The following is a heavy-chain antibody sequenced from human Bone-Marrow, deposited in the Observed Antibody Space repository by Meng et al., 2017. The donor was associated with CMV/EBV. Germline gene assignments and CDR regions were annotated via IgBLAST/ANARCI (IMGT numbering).Heavy chain of an antibody. CDR1: GYTFTGYY. J-gene: IGHJ6*02. Sequence: ASVKVSCKASGYTFTGYYMHWVRQAPGQGLEWMGWINPNSGGTNYAQEFQGRVTITRDTSASTAYMELSSLRSDDTAVYYCARDFDFWSGYPDYYGMDVWGQGTTVTVSS. CDR2: INPNSGGT. V-gene: IGHV1-2*02. CDR3: ARDFDFWSGYPDYYGMDV. D-gene: IGHD3-3*01.